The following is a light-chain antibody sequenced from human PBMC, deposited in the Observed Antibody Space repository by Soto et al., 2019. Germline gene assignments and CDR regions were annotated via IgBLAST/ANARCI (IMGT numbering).Light chain of an antibody. CDR2: EGT. V-gene: IGLV2-23*01. Sequence: QSALTQSASVSGSPGQSITISCTGTSSDVGSWYQQHPGKAPKVMIYEGTKRPSGVSNRFSGSKSGDTASLTISGLQAEDEADYYYCSYAGSNNWVFGGGTKLTVL. CDR3: CSYAGSNNWV. CDR1: SSDVGS. J-gene: IGLJ3*02.